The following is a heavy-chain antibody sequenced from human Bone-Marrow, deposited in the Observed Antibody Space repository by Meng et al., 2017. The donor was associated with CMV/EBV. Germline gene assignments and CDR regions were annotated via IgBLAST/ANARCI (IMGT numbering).Heavy chain of an antibody. Sequence: ASVKVSCKASGYTFTSYDINWVRQATGQGLEWMGWMNPNSGNTGYAQKFQGRVTITRNTSISTAYMELGSLRSEDTAVYYCARGCTNGVCSIFYYYYGMDVWGQGTTVTVSS. CDR1: GYTFTSYD. V-gene: IGHV1-8*03. D-gene: IGHD2-8*01. CDR2: MNPNSGNT. J-gene: IGHJ6*02. CDR3: ARGCTNGVCSIFYYYYGMDV.